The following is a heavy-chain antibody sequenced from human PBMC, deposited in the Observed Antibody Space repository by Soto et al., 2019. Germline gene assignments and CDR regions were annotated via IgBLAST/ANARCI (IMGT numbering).Heavy chain of an antibody. V-gene: IGHV3-74*01. D-gene: IGHD3-22*01. J-gene: IGHJ4*02. CDR1: GFTFSDYW. CDR2: VKTDESSI. CDR3: VRGGRFHDSSGFDY. Sequence: GGSLRLSCAASGFTFSDYWMHWVRQAPGKGLVWVSHVKTDESSISNADSVKGRFTIFRDNAKNTLYLQMNSLRAEDTAVYYCVRGGRFHDSSGFDYWGQGTLVTVSS.